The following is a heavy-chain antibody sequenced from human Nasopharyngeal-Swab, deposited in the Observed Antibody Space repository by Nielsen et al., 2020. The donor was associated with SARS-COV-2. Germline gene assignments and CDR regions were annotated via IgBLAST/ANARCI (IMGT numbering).Heavy chain of an antibody. Sequence: ASVKVSCKVSGYTLTELSMHWVRQAPGQRLEWMGWINAGNGNTKYSQKFQGRVTITRDTSASTAYMELSSLRSEDTAVYYCARSLHIATAHDYWGQGTLVTVSS. D-gene: IGHD2-21*01. V-gene: IGHV1-3*01. CDR1: GYTLTELS. J-gene: IGHJ4*02. CDR3: ARSLHIATAHDY. CDR2: INAGNGNT.